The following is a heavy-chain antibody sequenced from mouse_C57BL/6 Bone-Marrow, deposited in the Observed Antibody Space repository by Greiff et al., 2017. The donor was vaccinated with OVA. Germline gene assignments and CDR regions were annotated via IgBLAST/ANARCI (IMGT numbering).Heavy chain of an antibody. J-gene: IGHJ2*01. CDR2: IYPGNSDT. CDR3: TRDDYGSSSPGFDY. D-gene: IGHD1-1*01. Sequence: EVQLQQSGTVLARPGASVKMSCKTSGYTFTSYWMHWVKQRPGQGLEWIGAIYPGNSDTSYNQKFKGKAKLTAVTSASTAYMELSSLTNEDSAVYYGTRDDYGSSSPGFDYWGQGTTLTVSS. CDR1: GYTFTSYW. V-gene: IGHV1-5*01.